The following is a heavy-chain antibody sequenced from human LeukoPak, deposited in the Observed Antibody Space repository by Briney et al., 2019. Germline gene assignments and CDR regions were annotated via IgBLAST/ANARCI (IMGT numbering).Heavy chain of an antibody. V-gene: IGHV4-59*01. CDR3: AREATTRFYFDF. Sequence: SESLSLTCTVSGGSISSYFWSWIRQPPGKTLEWIGYVSYTGSTNYDPSLKGRATISVDTSKNQLSLKLTSGTAADTAVYYCAREATTRFYFDFWGQGTLVTVSS. CDR1: GGSISSYF. J-gene: IGHJ4*02. D-gene: IGHD1-26*01. CDR2: VSYTGST.